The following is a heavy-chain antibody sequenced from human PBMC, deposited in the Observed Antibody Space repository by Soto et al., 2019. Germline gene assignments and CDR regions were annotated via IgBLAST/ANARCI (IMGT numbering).Heavy chain of an antibody. J-gene: IGHJ6*02. Sequence: ASVNVSCKASGYTFTSYAMHWVRQAPGQRLEWMGWINAGNGNTKYSQKFQGRVTITRDTSASTAYMELSSLRSEDTAVYYCASSYCISTSCPPYYGMDVWGQGTTVTVSS. V-gene: IGHV1-3*01. D-gene: IGHD2-2*01. CDR2: INAGNGNT. CDR1: GYTFTSYA. CDR3: ASSYCISTSCPPYYGMDV.